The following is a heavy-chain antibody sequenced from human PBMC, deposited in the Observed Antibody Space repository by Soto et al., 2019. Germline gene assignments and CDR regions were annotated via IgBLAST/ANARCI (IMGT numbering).Heavy chain of an antibody. V-gene: IGHV4-31*03. J-gene: IGHJ3*02. CDR3: AREVVRYWSGGSCYSYDAFDI. CDR2: IYYSGST. Sequence: SETLSLTCTVSGGSISSGGYYWSWIRQHPGKGLEWIGYIYYSGSTYYNPSLKSRVTISVDTSKNQFSLKLSSVTAADTAVYYCAREVVRYWSGGSCYSYDAFDIWGQGTMVTV. D-gene: IGHD2-15*01. CDR1: GGSISSGGYY.